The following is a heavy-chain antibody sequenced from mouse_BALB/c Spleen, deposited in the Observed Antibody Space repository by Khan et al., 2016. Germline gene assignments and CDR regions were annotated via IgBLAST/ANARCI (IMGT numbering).Heavy chain of an antibody. V-gene: IGHV1S56*01. D-gene: IGHD2-4*01. CDR3: ARGGLRRGYYVDY. CDR1: GYTFTSYY. Sequence: QVQLKQSGPELVKPGASVRISCKASGYTFTSYYIHWVKQRPGQGLEWIGWIYPGNVNTKYNEKFKGKATLTADKSSSTAYMQLSSLTSEDSAVYFCARGGLRRGYYVDYWGQGTTLTVSS. J-gene: IGHJ2*01. CDR2: IYPGNVNT.